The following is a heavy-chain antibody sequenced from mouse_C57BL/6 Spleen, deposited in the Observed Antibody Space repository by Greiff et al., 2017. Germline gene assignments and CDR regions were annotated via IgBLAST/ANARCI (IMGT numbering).Heavy chain of an antibody. CDR1: GFTFSDYG. CDR3: ARAPFTG. CDR2: ISSGSSTI. J-gene: IGHJ3*02. V-gene: IGHV5-17*01. Sequence: DVKLVESGGGLVKPGGSLKLSCAASGFTFSDYGMHWVRQAPGKGLEWVAYISSGSSTIYYADTVKGRFTISRDNAKNTLFLQMTSLRSEDTAMYYCARAPFTGWGQGTLVTVSA.